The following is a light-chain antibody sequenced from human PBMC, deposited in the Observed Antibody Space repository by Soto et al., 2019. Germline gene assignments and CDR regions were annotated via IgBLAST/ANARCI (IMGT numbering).Light chain of an antibody. CDR2: DAS. Sequence: EIVLTQSPGTLSLSPGERATLSCRASQSVSSSYLAWYQQKPGQAPRLLISDASNRATGIPARFSGSGSGTDFTLTISSLEPKDFAVYYCQQRSDWPLTFGGGTKVDI. CDR3: QQRSDWPLT. V-gene: IGKV3D-20*02. J-gene: IGKJ4*01. CDR1: QSVSSSY.